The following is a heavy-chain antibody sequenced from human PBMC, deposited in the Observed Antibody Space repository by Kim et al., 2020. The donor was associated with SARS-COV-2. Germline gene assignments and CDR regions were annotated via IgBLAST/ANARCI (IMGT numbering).Heavy chain of an antibody. D-gene: IGHD6-19*01. CDR2: IYSSGNT. V-gene: IGHV4-4*07. CDR3: SRKGVCAVAGSFDY. J-gene: IGHJ4*02. CDR1: GGSISGYY. Sequence: SETLSLTCTVSGGSISGYYWSWIRQPAGKGLEWIGRIYSSGNTNYNPSLKSRITMSVDTSKNQFSLRLGSVTAADTAIYYCSRKGVCAVAGSFDYWGQGTLVTVSS.